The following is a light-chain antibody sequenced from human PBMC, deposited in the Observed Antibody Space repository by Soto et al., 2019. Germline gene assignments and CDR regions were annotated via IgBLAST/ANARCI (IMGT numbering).Light chain of an antibody. V-gene: IGKV3-15*01. CDR2: GAS. CDR1: QSVSSN. Sequence: EIVMTQSPATLSVSPGERATLSCRASQSVSSNLAWYQQKPGQAPRLLIYGASTRATGIPARFSGSGSGTEFTPTISSLQSEDFAVYYCQQYNNWPPKWTFGQGTK. J-gene: IGKJ1*01. CDR3: QQYNNWPPKWT.